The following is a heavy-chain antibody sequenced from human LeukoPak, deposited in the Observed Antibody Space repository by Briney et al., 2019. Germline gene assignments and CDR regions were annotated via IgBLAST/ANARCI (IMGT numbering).Heavy chain of an antibody. J-gene: IGHJ4*02. CDR2: IYYSGST. V-gene: IGHV4-30-4*01. Sequence: PSETLSLTCSVSGGSINSDDYYWNWIRQPPGKGLEWIGHIYYSGSTYYNPSLKSRVTISVDTSKNQFSLKLSSVTAADTAVYYCARHGGDYGGDSGTYYFDFWGQGTLVTVSS. CDR1: GGSINSDDYY. D-gene: IGHD4-23*01. CDR3: ARHGGDYGGDSGTYYFDF.